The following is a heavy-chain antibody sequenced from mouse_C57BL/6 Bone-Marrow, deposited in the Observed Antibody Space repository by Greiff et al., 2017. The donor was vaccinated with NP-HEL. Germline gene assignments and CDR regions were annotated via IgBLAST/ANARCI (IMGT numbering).Heavy chain of an antibody. CDR1: GFNIKDDY. J-gene: IGHJ3*01. CDR2: IDPENGDN. V-gene: IGHV14-4*01. CDR3: TKGWFAY. Sequence: EVKLMESGAELVRPGASVKLSCTASGFNIKDDYMHWVKQRPEQGLEWLGWIDPENGDNEYASQFPGKAPLTADTSSHTAYLQLSSLTSEDTAVYSCTKGWFAYWGQGTLVTVSA.